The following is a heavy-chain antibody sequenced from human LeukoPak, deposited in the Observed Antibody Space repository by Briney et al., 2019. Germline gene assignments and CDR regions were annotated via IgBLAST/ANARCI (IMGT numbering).Heavy chain of an antibody. CDR3: ARDQMAMPA. D-gene: IGHD5-24*01. V-gene: IGHV3-7*01. CDR1: GFTFSSYW. J-gene: IGHJ5*02. CDR2: IKEDGSEK. Sequence: GGSLRLSCAASGFTFSSYWMSWVRQAPGKGLEWVANIKEDGSEKYYVDSVMGRFTISRDNAKNSLYLQMNSLRAGDTALYYCARDQMAMPAWGQGTLVRVSS.